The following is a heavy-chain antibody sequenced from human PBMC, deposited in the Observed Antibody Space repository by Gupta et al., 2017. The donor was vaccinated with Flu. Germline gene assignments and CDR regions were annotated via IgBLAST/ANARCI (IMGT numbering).Heavy chain of an antibody. D-gene: IGHD6-19*01. V-gene: IGHV3-33*01. J-gene: IGHJ5*02. CDR1: GFPFSSYG. CDR2: IWYDGSNK. CDR3: AREMRSGWYCWFDP. Sequence: QVQLVESGGGVVQPGRSLRLSCAASGFPFSSYGMHWVRQARGKGLEWVAVIWYDGSNKYYADSVKGRFTISRDNSKNTLYLQMNSLRAEDTAVYYCAREMRSGWYCWFDPWGQGTLVTVAS.